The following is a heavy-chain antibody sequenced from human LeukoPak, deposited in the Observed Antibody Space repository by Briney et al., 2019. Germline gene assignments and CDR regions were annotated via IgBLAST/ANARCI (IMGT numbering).Heavy chain of an antibody. V-gene: IGHV1-18*01. D-gene: IGHD1-14*01. J-gene: IGHJ6*03. CDR2: ISAYNGNT. CDR1: GYTFTSYG. CDR3: ARASNQGHYYYYMDV. Sequence: ASVKVSCKASGYTFTSYGISWVRQAPGQGLEWMGWISAYNGNTNYAQKLQGRVTMTTDTSTSTAYMELSSLRSEDTAVYYCARASNQGHYYYYMDVWGKGATVTVSS.